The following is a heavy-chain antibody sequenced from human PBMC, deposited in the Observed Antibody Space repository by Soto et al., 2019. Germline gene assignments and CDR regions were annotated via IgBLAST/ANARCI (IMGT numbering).Heavy chain of an antibody. V-gene: IGHV4-31*02. CDR3: ARDLRRGSYGMDV. CDR1: GGSISSGGYY. D-gene: IGHD3-16*01. CDR2: ISYSGST. J-gene: IGHJ6*02. Sequence: PSETLSLTCSVSGGSISSGGYYWSWIRQHPGTGLEWIGHISYSGSTYYNTSLKSRVTISVDTSRNQFSLKLSSVTAADTAVYYCARDLRRGSYGMDVWGQGTTVTVSS.